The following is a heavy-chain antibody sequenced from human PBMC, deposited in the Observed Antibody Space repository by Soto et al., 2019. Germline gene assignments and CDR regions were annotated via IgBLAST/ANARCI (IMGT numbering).Heavy chain of an antibody. CDR3: ARQLVADYGMDV. CDR2: ISYDGSNK. Sequence: QVQLVESGGGVVQPGRSLRLSCAASGFTFSSYAMHWVRQAPGKGLEWVAVISYDGSNKYYADSVKGRFTISRDNSKNPLYLQMNSLRAEDTAVYYCARQLVADYGMDVWGQGTTVTVSS. V-gene: IGHV3-30-3*01. D-gene: IGHD5-12*01. CDR1: GFTFSSYA. J-gene: IGHJ6*02.